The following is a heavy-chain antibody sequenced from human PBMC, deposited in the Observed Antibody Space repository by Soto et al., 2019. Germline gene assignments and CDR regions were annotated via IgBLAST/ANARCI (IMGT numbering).Heavy chain of an antibody. J-gene: IGHJ6*03. CDR3: ARDLGYSGYDRTYYYYYYMDV. CDR2: ISSSSSYI. CDR1: GFTFSSYS. Sequence: GGSLRLSCAASGFTFSSYSMNWVRQAPGKGLEWVSSISSSSSYIYYADSVKGRFTISRDNAKNSLYLQMNSLRAEDTAVYYCARDLGYSGYDRTYYYYYYMDVWGKGTTVTVSS. V-gene: IGHV3-21*01. D-gene: IGHD5-12*01.